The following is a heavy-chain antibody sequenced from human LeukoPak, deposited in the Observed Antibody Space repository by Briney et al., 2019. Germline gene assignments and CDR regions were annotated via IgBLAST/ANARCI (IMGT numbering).Heavy chain of an antibody. CDR3: ARRHPPGFGRNDAFDV. V-gene: IGHV1-46*01. Sequence: ASVKVSCKPSGYSFTSYYIHWGRQAPGQGLECMGIIKPGDGGTSYAQKFRGRISMTRDMSTSTVYMELSSLRLDDTAVFFCARRHPPGFGRNDAFDVWGQGTMVTVSS. D-gene: IGHD3-10*01. J-gene: IGHJ3*01. CDR1: GYSFTSYY. CDR2: IKPGDGGT.